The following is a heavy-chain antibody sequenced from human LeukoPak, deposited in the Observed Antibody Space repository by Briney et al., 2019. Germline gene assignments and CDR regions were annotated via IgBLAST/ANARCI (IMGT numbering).Heavy chain of an antibody. CDR1: GGSIFSSSYY. Sequence: SETLSLTCTVSGGSIFSSSYYWGWIRQPPGKGLEWTGSIYYSGSTYYNPSLKSRVTISVDTSKNQFSLKLSSVTAADTAVYYCARGGGTYGGHGVVAYWGQGPLVTVSS. J-gene: IGHJ4*02. CDR3: ARGGGTYGGHGVVAY. D-gene: IGHD4-23*01. V-gene: IGHV4-39*07. CDR2: IYYSGST.